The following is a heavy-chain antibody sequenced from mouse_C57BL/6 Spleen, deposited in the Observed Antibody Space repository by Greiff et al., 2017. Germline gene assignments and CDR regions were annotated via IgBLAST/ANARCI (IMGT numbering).Heavy chain of an antibody. CDR2: IYPGDGDT. D-gene: IGHD1-3*01. V-gene: IGHV1-80*01. Sequence: QVQLQQSGAELVKPGASVKISCKASGYAFSSYWMNWVKQRPGKGLEWIGQIYPGDGDTNYNGKFKGKATLTADKSSSTAYMQLSSLTSEDSAVYFCARWITVYCAMDDWGKGTAVTVSS. J-gene: IGHJ4*01. CDR1: GYAFSSYW. CDR3: ARWITVYCAMDD.